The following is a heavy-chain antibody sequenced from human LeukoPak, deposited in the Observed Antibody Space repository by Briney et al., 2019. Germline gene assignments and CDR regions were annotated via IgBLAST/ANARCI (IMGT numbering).Heavy chain of an antibody. J-gene: IGHJ5*02. D-gene: IGHD3-9*01. V-gene: IGHV1-2*02. Sequence: GASVKVSCKASGYTFTGYYMHWVRQAPGQGLEWMGWINPNSGGTNYAQKFQGRVTMTRDTSISTAYMELSRLRSDDTAVYYCARGDILTGYWLDPWGQGTLVTVSS. CDR1: GYTFTGYY. CDR2: INPNSGGT. CDR3: ARGDILTGYWLDP.